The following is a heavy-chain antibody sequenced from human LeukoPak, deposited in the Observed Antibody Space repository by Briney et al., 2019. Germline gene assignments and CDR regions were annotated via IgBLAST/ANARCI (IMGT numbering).Heavy chain of an antibody. CDR3: ARDPYGDPETTDY. Sequence: GGSLRLSCAASGFTVSSNYMSSVRQAPGKGLECVSVIYSGGSTYYADSVKGRFTISRDNSKNTLYLQMNSLRAEDTAVYYCARDPYGDPETTDYWGQGTLVTVSS. D-gene: IGHD4-17*01. CDR2: IYSGGST. CDR1: GFTVSSNY. J-gene: IGHJ4*02. V-gene: IGHV3-53*01.